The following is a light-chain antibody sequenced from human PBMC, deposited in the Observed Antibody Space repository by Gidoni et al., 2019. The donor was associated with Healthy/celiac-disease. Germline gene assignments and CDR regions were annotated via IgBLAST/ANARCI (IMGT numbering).Light chain of an antibody. CDR3: QQYGSSPGT. V-gene: IGKV3-20*01. CDR2: GAS. Sequence: EIVLTQSPGTLSLSPGERATLSCRASQSVSSSYLAWYQQKPGQAPRLLIYGASSRATGIPDRFSGSGSGTDFTLTISRLEPEDCAVYYCQQYGSSPGTFGQGTKVEIK. J-gene: IGKJ1*01. CDR1: QSVSSSY.